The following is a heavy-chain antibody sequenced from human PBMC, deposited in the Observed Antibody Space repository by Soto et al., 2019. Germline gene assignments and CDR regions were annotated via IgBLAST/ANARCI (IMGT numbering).Heavy chain of an antibody. V-gene: IGHV3-48*02. Sequence: GGSLRLSCAASGFTFSSYSMNWVRQAPGKGLEWVSYISSSSSTIYYADSVKGRFTISRDNAKNSLYLQMNSLRDEDTAVYYCARNGERIAVAGFSFVTEDAIDYWGQGTLVTVSS. CDR3: ARNGERIAVAGFSFVTEDAIDY. CDR1: GFTFSSYS. CDR2: ISSSSSTI. J-gene: IGHJ4*02. D-gene: IGHD6-19*01.